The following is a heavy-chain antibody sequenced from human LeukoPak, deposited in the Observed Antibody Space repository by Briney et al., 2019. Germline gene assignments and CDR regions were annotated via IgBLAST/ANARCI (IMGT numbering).Heavy chain of an antibody. J-gene: IGHJ4*02. V-gene: IGHV3-48*01. CDR3: ARGSQGGYYYPQLDY. Sequence: GGSLRLSCAASGFTFSSYTMNWVHQAPGKGLEWVSYISSGSTTRLYADSVKGRFTISRDSAKNSLYLQMNSLRAEDTAVYYCARGSQGGYYYPQLDYWGQGTLVTVSS. CDR1: GFTFSSYT. D-gene: IGHD3-22*01. CDR2: ISSGSTTR.